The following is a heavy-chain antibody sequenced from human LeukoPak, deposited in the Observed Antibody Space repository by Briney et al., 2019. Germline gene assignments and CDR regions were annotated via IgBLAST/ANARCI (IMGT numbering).Heavy chain of an antibody. J-gene: IGHJ4*02. D-gene: IGHD6-13*01. CDR1: GFTFSSFG. CDR2: IRYDGSNK. CDR3: AKDRTMAADGTYFDY. V-gene: IGHV3-30*02. Sequence: QTGGSLRLSCAASGFTFSSFGMHWVRQAPGKGLEWISFIRYDGSNKYYTDSVKGRFTISRDNSQNTLYLQMNSLRTEDTALYFCAKDRTMAADGTYFDYWGQGTLVTVSS.